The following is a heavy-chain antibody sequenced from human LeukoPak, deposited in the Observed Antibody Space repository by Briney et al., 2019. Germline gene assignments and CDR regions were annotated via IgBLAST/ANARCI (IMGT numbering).Heavy chain of an antibody. Sequence: GGSLRLSCAASGFTFIDYYMHWVRQVIGKGLEWVSAIGIRGDTHYSGSVKGRFTISRENAESSLYLQMSSLRAEDTAFYYCARGGIQVSGIDEFDYWGQGTLVTVSS. J-gene: IGHJ4*02. CDR2: IGIRGDT. CDR1: GFTFIDYY. V-gene: IGHV3-13*01. D-gene: IGHD6-19*01. CDR3: ARGGIQVSGIDEFDY.